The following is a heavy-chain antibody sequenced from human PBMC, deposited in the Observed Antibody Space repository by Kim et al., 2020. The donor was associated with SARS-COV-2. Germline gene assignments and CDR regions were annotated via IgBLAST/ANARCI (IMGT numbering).Heavy chain of an antibody. Sequence: ASVKVSCKASGYTFTSYYMHWVRQAPGQGLEWMGIINPSGGSTSYAQKFQGRVTMTRDTSTSTVYMELSSLRSEDTAVYYCARLVVECGGSCQYYFDYWGQGTLVTVSS. J-gene: IGHJ4*02. V-gene: IGHV1-46*01. CDR3: ARLVVECGGSCQYYFDY. CDR2: INPSGGST. CDR1: GYTFTSYY. D-gene: IGHD2-15*01.